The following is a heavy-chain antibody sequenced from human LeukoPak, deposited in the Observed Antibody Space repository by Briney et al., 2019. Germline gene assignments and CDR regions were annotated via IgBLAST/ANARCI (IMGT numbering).Heavy chain of an antibody. J-gene: IGHJ6*03. V-gene: IGHV4-4*07. Sequence: PSETLSLTCSVSGGSISNYYWNWIRQPAGKGLEWIGRMHTSGRTNYNPSLKSRVTMSVDTSKNQFSLKLSSVTAADTAVYYCVKDFEWFGELVYYMDVWGKGTTVTISS. CDR3: VKDFEWFGELVYYMDV. D-gene: IGHD3-10*01. CDR2: MHTSGRT. CDR1: GGSISNYY.